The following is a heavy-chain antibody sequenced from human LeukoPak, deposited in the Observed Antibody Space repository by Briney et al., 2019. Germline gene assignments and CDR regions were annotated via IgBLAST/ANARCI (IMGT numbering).Heavy chain of an antibody. Sequence: ASVKVSCKASGDSFTSFGFSWVRQAPGQGLEWVGWISGYNGNTNYAQKLQGRLTITTDTSTSTAYMELRSLRSDDTAVYYCARVMHWDRVMARGRGMDVWGQGTTVSVSS. CDR3: ARVMHWDRVMARGRGMDV. CDR2: ISGYNGNT. D-gene: IGHD5-18*01. V-gene: IGHV1-18*01. J-gene: IGHJ6*02. CDR1: GDSFTSFG.